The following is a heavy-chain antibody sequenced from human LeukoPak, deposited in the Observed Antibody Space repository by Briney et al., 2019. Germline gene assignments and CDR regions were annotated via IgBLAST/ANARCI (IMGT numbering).Heavy chain of an antibody. V-gene: IGHV3-23*01. D-gene: IGHD2-2*01. CDR3: AKGRGVYCSSTSCYRYFDY. J-gene: IGHJ4*02. CDR2: ISGSGGST. Sequence: GGSLRLSCAASGFTFSSYAMSWVRQAPGKGLEWVSAISGSGGSTYYADSVKGRFTISRDNSKNTPYLQMNSLRAEDTAVYYCAKGRGVYCSSTSCYRYFDYWGLGTLVTVSS. CDR1: GFTFSSYA.